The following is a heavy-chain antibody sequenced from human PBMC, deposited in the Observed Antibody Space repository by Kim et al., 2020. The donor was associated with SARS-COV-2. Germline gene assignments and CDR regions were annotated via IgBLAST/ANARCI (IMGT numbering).Heavy chain of an antibody. J-gene: IGHJ4*02. D-gene: IGHD4-17*01. CDR1: GFTFSSYA. CDR3: AKDARYGDYVVGMVDY. V-gene: IGHV3-23*01. Sequence: GGSLRLSCAASGFTFSSYAMSWVRQAPGKGLEWVSAISGSGGSTYYADPVKGRFTISRDNSKNTLYLQMNSLRAEDTAVYYCAKDARYGDYVVGMVDYWGQGTLVTVSS. CDR2: ISGSGGST.